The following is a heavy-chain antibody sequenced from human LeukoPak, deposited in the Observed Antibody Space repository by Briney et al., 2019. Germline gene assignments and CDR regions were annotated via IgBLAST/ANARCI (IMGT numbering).Heavy chain of an antibody. CDR3: ARADLLTGYYILDY. D-gene: IGHD3-9*01. V-gene: IGHV1-2*02. CDR2: INPNSGGT. Sequence: GASVKVSCKASGYTFTGYYMHWVRQAPGQGLEWMGWINPNSGGTNYAQKFQGRVTMTRDTSISTPYMELSRLRSDDTAMYYCARADLLTGYYILDYWGQGTLVTVSS. CDR1: GYTFTGYY. J-gene: IGHJ4*02.